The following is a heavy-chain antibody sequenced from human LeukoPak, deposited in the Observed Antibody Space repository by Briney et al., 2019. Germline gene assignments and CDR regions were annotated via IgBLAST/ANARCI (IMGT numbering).Heavy chain of an antibody. Sequence: AGGSLRLSCAASGFTFSSYGMHWVRQAPGKGLEWVAFIRYDGSNKYYADSVKGRFTISRDNSKNTLYLQMNSLRAEDTAVYYCARDLTGHYGSGSYSDYWGQGTLVTVSS. CDR2: IRYDGSNK. CDR3: ARDLTGHYGSGSYSDY. D-gene: IGHD3-10*01. J-gene: IGHJ4*02. V-gene: IGHV3-30*02. CDR1: GFTFSSYG.